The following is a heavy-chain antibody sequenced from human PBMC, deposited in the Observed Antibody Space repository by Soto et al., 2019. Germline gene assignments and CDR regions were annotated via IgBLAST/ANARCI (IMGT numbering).Heavy chain of an antibody. J-gene: IGHJ5*02. CDR1: GFTFSSYA. V-gene: IGHV3-30-3*01. Sequence: PGGSLRLSCAASGFTFSSYAMHWVRQAPGKGLEWVAVISYDGSNKYYADSVKGRFTISRDNSKNTLYLQMNSLRAEDTAVYYCARDPIAVAGTGNWFDPWGQGTLVTVSS. D-gene: IGHD6-19*01. CDR2: ISYDGSNK. CDR3: ARDPIAVAGTGNWFDP.